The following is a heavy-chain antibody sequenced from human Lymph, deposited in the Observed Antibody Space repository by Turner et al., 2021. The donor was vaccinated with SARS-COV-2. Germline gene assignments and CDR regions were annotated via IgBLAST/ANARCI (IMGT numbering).Heavy chain of an antibody. V-gene: IGHV4-34*01. D-gene: IGHD7-27*01. J-gene: IGHJ2*01. CDR3: ARVWVRWWYFDL. CDR1: GGSFSGYY. Sequence: QVQLQQWGAGLLKPSETLSLTCAVYGGSFSGYYWGWIRQPPGKGLEWIGEINHSGSTNYNPSLKSRVTISVDTSKKQFSLKLSSVTAADTAVYYCARVWVRWWYFDLWGRGTLVTVSS. CDR2: INHSGST.